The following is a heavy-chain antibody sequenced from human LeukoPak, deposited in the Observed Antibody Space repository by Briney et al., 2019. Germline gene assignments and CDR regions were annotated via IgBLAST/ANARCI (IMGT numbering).Heavy chain of an antibody. D-gene: IGHD3-10*01. CDR1: GFTFSSYG. Sequence: GRSLTLSCAATGFTFSSYGMHWVRQAPGKGLEWVTVISHDGSNKYHADSVRGRFTISRDNARNLLFLQMNGLRAEDTAVYYCARGRSITLLRGVAMSDGFDIWGQGAMVAVSS. CDR3: ARGRSITLLRGVAMSDGFDI. J-gene: IGHJ3*02. CDR2: ISHDGSNK. V-gene: IGHV3-33*08.